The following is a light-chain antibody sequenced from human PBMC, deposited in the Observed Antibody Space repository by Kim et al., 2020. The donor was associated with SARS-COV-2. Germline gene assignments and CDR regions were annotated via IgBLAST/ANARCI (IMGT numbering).Light chain of an antibody. CDR1: QTITYK. CDR3: QQYINWPWT. J-gene: IGKJ1*01. CDR2: GAS. Sequence: EIVMTQSPVTLSVSPGDRATLSCRASQTITYKLAWYQQKLGQSPRLLIYGASARATGIPARFSGSGSGTEFTLTISSLQSEDFAVYYCQQYINWPWTFGQGTKVDIK. V-gene: IGKV3-15*01.